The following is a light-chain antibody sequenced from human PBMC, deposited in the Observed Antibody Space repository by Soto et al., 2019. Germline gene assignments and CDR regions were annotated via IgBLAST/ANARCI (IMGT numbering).Light chain of an antibody. CDR3: SSYTSSSTFVV. Sequence: QSVLTQPPSVSGSPGQSVTISCTGTSSDVGSYNRVSWYQQPPGTAPKLMIYEVSNRPSGVPDRFSGSKSGNTASLTISGLPAEDEADYYCSSYTSSSTFVVFGGGTKLTVL. CDR2: EVS. V-gene: IGLV2-18*02. J-gene: IGLJ2*01. CDR1: SSDVGSYNR.